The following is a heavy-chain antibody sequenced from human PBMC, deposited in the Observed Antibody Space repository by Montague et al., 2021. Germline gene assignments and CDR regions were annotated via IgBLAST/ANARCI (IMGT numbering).Heavy chain of an antibody. CDR2: IKYDGSRT. Sequence: SLRLSCAASGFAFSNYWMHWVRQAPGKGLVWVSHIKYDGSRTGYADSVKGRFTIPRDNAKNTLYLQMNSLRVDDTAVYYCARSDFAAALDPWGQGTLVTVSS. D-gene: IGHD6-25*01. V-gene: IGHV3-74*01. CDR3: ARSDFAAALDP. CDR1: GFAFSNYW. J-gene: IGHJ5*02.